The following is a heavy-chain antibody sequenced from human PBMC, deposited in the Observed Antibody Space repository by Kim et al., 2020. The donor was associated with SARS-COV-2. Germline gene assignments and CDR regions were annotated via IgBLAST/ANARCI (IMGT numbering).Heavy chain of an antibody. CDR3: ARVATPHYYYYGMDV. J-gene: IGHJ6*02. CDR1: GGTFSSYA. Sequence: SVKVSCKASGGTFSSYAISWVRQAPGQGLEWMGGIIPIFGTANYAQKFQGRVTITADESTSTAYMELSSLRSEDTAVYYCARVATPHYYYYGMDVWGQGTTVTVSS. V-gene: IGHV1-69*13. CDR2: IIPIFGTA. D-gene: IGHD5-12*01.